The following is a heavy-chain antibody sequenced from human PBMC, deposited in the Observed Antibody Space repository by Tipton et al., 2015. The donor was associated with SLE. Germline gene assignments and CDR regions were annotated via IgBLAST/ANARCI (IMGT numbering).Heavy chain of an antibody. Sequence: SLRLSCAASGITVSSNYMSWVRQAPGRGLEWVSLIYNDGRAYYADSVKGRFTISRDNTKNTLYLQMSSLRGEDTALYYCARLHTSFSFDFWGQGTQVTVSS. D-gene: IGHD3-16*01. CDR3: ARLHTSFSFDF. J-gene: IGHJ4*02. CDR1: GITVSSNY. CDR2: IYNDGRA. V-gene: IGHV3-53*01.